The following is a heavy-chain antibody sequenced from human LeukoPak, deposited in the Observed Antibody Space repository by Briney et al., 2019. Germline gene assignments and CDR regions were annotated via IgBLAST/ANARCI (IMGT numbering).Heavy chain of an antibody. CDR3: ARDRITMVRGAYFDY. CDR1: GGSISSSSYY. J-gene: IGHJ4*02. D-gene: IGHD3-10*01. Sequence: SETLSLTCTVSGGSISSSSYYWGGIRQPPGKGLEWIGSIYYSGSTYHNSSLKSRVTISIDTSKNQFSLKLSSVTAADTAVYYCARDRITMVRGAYFDYWGQGTLVTVSS. V-gene: IGHV4-39*07. CDR2: IYYSGST.